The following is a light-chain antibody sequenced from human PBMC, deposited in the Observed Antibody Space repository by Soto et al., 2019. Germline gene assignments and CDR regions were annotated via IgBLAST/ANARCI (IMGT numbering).Light chain of an antibody. J-gene: IGKJ5*01. V-gene: IGKV3-15*01. CDR1: QGVTTN. CDR3: QQYGSSPGT. CDR2: DVS. Sequence: EIVMTQSPATLSVSPGERATLSCRAGQGVTTNFAWYQQKSGQSPRLLIYDVSTRATGVPARFSGTGSETDFTLTISGLQSDDSAVYYCQQYGSSPGTFGQGTRLEI.